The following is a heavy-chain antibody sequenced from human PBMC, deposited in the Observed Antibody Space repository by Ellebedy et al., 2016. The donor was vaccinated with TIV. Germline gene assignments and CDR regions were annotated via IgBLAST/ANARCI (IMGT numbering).Heavy chain of an antibody. CDR3: AKPRGYCSSTSCWASFDY. J-gene: IGHJ4*02. CDR2: ISSSGSTI. CDR1: GFTFSDYY. D-gene: IGHD2-2*01. Sequence: GGSLRLXCAASGFTFSDYYMSWIRQAPGKGLEWVSYISSSGSTIYYADSVKGRFTISRDNSKNTLYLQMNSLRAEDTAVYYCAKPRGYCSSTSCWASFDYWGQGTLVTVSS. V-gene: IGHV3-11*01.